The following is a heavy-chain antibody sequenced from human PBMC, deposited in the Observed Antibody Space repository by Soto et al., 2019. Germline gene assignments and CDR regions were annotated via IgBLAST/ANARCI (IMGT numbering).Heavy chain of an antibody. D-gene: IGHD1-7*01. J-gene: IGHJ5*02. CDR1: GGSISSGCYY. Sequence: TLSLTCTVSGGSISSGCYYWSWIRQHPGKGLEWIGYIYYSGSTYYNPSLKSRVTISVDTSKNQFSLKLSSVTAADTAVYYCARAELELGFWFDPWGQGTLVTVSS. V-gene: IGHV4-31*03. CDR3: ARAELELGFWFDP. CDR2: IYYSGST.